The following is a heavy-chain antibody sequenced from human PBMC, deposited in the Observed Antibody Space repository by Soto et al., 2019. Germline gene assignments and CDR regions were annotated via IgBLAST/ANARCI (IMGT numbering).Heavy chain of an antibody. Sequence: SETLSLTCTVSGGSISSYYWSWIRQPPGKGLEWIGYIYYSGSTNYNPSLKSRVTISVDTSKNQFSLKLSSVTAADTAVYYCARTTVTTFVRYYFAYWGQGTLVTVSS. V-gene: IGHV4-59*08. CDR1: GGSISSYY. CDR3: ARTTVTTFVRYYFAY. CDR2: IYYSGST. J-gene: IGHJ4*02. D-gene: IGHD4-17*01.